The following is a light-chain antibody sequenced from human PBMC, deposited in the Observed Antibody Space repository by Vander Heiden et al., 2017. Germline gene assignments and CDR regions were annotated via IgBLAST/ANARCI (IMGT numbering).Light chain of an antibody. Sequence: QSVLTQPPSASGTPGQRVIISCSGGSSNIGSNTVTWLQQLPGTAPKLLIYSNTHRPSGVPDRFSGSKSGTSASLAISGLQSEDEADYYCAAWDDSLNGPVFGGGTKLTVL. CDR1: SSNIGSNT. CDR3: AAWDDSLNGPV. J-gene: IGLJ3*02. CDR2: SNT. V-gene: IGLV1-44*01.